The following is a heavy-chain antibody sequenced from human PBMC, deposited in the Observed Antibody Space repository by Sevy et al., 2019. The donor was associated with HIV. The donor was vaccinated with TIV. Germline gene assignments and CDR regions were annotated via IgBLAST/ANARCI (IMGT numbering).Heavy chain of an antibody. D-gene: IGHD5-12*01. CDR1: GFTFGEYA. V-gene: IGHV3-49*03. CDR3: TRALATADTPEYYFDY. J-gene: IGHJ4*02. Sequence: GGSLRLSCTSSGFTFGEYAMSWFRQAPGKGLEWVAFIRRNSHEPYGGTTEYVASVKGRFTISRDDSKRIAYLQMNSLKTEDTAVYYCTRALATADTPEYYFDYWGQGILVTVSS. CDR2: IRRNSHEPYGGTT.